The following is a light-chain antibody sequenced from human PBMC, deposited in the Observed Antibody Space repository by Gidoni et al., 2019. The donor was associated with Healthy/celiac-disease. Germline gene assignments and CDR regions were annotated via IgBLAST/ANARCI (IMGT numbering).Light chain of an antibody. CDR1: QSVSSN. V-gene: IGKV3-15*01. J-gene: IGKJ1*01. CDR3: QQYNNWWT. CDR2: GAS. Sequence: EIAITQSPATLSVSPGQRATPSCRASQSVSSNLAWYQQKPGQAPRLLNYGASTRAAGIPARFSSGGSRTEFTLTISSLQSENVAVYCCQQYNNWWTFGQGTKVEIK.